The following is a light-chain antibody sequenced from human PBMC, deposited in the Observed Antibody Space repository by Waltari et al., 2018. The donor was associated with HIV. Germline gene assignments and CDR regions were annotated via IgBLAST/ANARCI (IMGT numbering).Light chain of an antibody. Sequence: QSALTQPASVSGSPGQSLTIPCTGTSRDVGSYNLVSWYQHHPGKAPKLMIYEVTKRPSGISDRFSGSKSGNTASLTISGLQAEDEADYYCCSYARSSTFYVFGTGTKVTVL. CDR1: SRDVGSYNL. CDR2: EVT. CDR3: CSYARSSTFYV. J-gene: IGLJ1*01. V-gene: IGLV2-23*02.